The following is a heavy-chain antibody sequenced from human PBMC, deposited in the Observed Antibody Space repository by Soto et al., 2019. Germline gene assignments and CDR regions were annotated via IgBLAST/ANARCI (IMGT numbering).Heavy chain of an antibody. J-gene: IGHJ5*02. CDR2: IHYSGST. D-gene: IGHD3-22*01. Sequence: SETLSLTCTVSGGSISSGGYYWSWIRQTPGKVLEWVGYIHYSGSTNYNPSLKGRLTLSGDTSKNQFSLRLGSVTAADTAVYYCAREPIVEGPLGYNWFDPWGQGILVTVSS. CDR3: AREPIVEGPLGYNWFDP. V-gene: IGHV4-61*08. CDR1: GGSISSGGYY.